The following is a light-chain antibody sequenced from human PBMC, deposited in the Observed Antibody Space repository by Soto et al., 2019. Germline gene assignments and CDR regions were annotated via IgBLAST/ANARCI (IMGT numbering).Light chain of an antibody. CDR1: QSISSW. V-gene: IGKV1-5*01. J-gene: IGKJ1*01. CDR3: QQYNSYST. CDR2: DAS. Sequence: DIQMTQSPSTLSASVGDRVTITCRASQSISSWLAWYQQKPGKAPKLLIFDASSLEGGVPSRFSGSGSGTEFTLTISSLQPDDFATYYCQQYNSYSTLGQGTKVDIK.